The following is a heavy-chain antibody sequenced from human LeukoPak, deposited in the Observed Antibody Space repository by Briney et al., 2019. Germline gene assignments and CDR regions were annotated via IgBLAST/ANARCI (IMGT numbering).Heavy chain of an antibody. D-gene: IGHD6-13*01. J-gene: IGHJ5*02. Sequence: PGGSLRLSCAASGFTFSTYGIHWVRQAPGKGLEWVAFIRYDGSNKYYADSVKGRFTISRDNSKNTLYLQMNSLRAEDTAVYYCAKSPISSALGGWFDPWGQGTLVTVSS. CDR1: GFTFSTYG. CDR3: AKSPISSALGGWFDP. CDR2: IRYDGSNK. V-gene: IGHV3-30*02.